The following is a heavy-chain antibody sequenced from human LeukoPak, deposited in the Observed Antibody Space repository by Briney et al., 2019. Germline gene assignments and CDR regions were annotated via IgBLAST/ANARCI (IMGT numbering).Heavy chain of an antibody. CDR2: ISYSGNT. V-gene: IGHV4-59*12. CDR1: GGSISNYY. D-gene: IGHD3-22*01. J-gene: IGHJ4*02. CDR3: ARGVGSGYTDY. Sequence: PSETLSLTCTVSGGSISNYYWTWIRQPPGKGLEWIGFISYSGNTNYNPSLKSRVTISLDTSKNHFSLKLISLTAADKAVYYCARGVGSGYTDYWGQGALVTVSS.